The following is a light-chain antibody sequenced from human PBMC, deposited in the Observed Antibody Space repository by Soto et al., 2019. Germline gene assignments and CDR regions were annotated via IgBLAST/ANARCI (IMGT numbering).Light chain of an antibody. V-gene: IGLV1-44*01. CDR3: AAWDDNLNGPV. Sequence: QSVLTQPPSASGTPGQRVTLSGSGSSSNIGSNTVNWYQQLPGTAPKLLIYSNNQRPSGVPDRFSGSKSGTSASLAISGLQSEDEADYYCAAWDDNLNGPVFATGTKLTVL. J-gene: IGLJ1*01. CDR1: SSNIGSNT. CDR2: SNN.